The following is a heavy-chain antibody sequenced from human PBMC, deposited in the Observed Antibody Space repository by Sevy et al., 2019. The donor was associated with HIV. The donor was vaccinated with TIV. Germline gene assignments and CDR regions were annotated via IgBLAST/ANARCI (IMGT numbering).Heavy chain of an antibody. CDR1: GFTFSSYA. V-gene: IGHV3-23*01. J-gene: IGHJ6*03. D-gene: IGHD2-2*01. CDR2: ISGSGDST. Sequence: GGSLRLSCVASGFTFSSYAMSWVRQAPGKGLEWVSGISGSGDSTYYADSVKGRFTISRDNSKNTLYLQMNSLRAEDTAVYYCAKSPDRLVVPATYYYYYYMDVWGKRTTVTVSS. CDR3: AKSPDRLVVPATYYYYYYMDV.